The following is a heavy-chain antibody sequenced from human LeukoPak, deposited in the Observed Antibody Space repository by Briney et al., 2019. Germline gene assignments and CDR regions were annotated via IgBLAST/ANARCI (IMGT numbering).Heavy chain of an antibody. V-gene: IGHV4-59*12. J-gene: IGHJ3*02. CDR1: GGSISSYY. D-gene: IGHD2-8*01. CDR3: ARLGGVHDAFDI. CDR2: IYHSGST. Sequence: PSETLSLTCTVSGGSISSYYWSWIRQPPGKGLEWIGYIYHSGSTYYNPSLKSRVTISVDRSKNQFSLKLSSVTAADTAVYYCARLGGVHDAFDIWGQGTMVTVSS.